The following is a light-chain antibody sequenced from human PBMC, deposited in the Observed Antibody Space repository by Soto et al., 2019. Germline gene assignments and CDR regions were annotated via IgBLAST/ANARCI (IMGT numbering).Light chain of an antibody. CDR1: ESVSSD. J-gene: IGKJ1*01. Sequence: EIVLTQSPGTLSLSPGERATLSCRASESVSSDLAWYQQKPGQAPRLLMYEVSTRAAGIPARFSGGGSGTDFTLTIRSLEPEDFAVYYCQQRSDWPWTFGQGTKVDIK. CDR3: QQRSDWPWT. V-gene: IGKV3-11*01. CDR2: EVS.